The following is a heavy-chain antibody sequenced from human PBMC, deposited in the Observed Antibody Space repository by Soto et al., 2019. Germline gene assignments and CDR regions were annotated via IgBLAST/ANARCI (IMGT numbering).Heavy chain of an antibody. CDR2: INARSGHT. J-gene: IGHJ4*02. V-gene: IGHV1-3*01. Sequence: ALVNRSCKASGYTFSRYAITWVRQAPGQGSEWMGWINARSGHTKSSQQFQGRVTITRDTSASTAYLELSSLRSDDTAVYYCARDRIPRIIYASGTYSLDYWGQGTLVTVSS. D-gene: IGHD3-10*01. CDR1: GYTFSRYA. CDR3: ARDRIPRIIYASGTYSLDY.